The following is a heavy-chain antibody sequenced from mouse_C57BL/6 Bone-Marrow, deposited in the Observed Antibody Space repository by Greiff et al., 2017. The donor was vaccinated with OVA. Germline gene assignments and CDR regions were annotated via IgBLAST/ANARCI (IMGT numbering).Heavy chain of an antibody. CDR2: IYPGDGDT. D-gene: IGHD2-3*01. CDR1: GYAFSSSW. J-gene: IGHJ3*01. V-gene: IGHV1-82*01. CDR3: ARIYDFWFAY. Sequence: QVQLQQSGPELVKPGASVKISCKASGYAFSSSWMNWVKQRPGKGLEWIGRIYPGDGDTNYNGKFKGKATLTADKSSSTAYMQLSSLTSEDSAVYFCARIYDFWFAYWGQGTLVTVSA.